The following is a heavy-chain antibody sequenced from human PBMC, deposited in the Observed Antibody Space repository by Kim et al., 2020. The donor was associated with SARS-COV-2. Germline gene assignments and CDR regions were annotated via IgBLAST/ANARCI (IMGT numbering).Heavy chain of an antibody. Sequence: ASVKVSCKASGYTFTGYYMHWVRQAPGQGLEWMGRINPNSGGTNYAQKFQGRVTMTRDTSISTAYMELSRLRSDDTAVYYCARDSVVPAARGVKINWFDPWGQGTLVTVSS. V-gene: IGHV1-2*06. D-gene: IGHD2-2*01. J-gene: IGHJ5*02. CDR2: INPNSGGT. CDR3: ARDSVVPAARGVKINWFDP. CDR1: GYTFTGYY.